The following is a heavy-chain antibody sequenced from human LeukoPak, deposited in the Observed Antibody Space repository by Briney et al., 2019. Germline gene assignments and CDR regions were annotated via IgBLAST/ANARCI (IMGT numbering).Heavy chain of an antibody. CDR3: ARYDYGRSGFDY. V-gene: IGHV3-66*01. D-gene: IGHD5-12*01. CDR2: IYSGGTT. CDR1: GFTVSTNY. Sequence: PGGSLRLSCAASGFTVSTNYMTWVRQAPGKRLEWVSVIYSGGTTYYADSVKGRFSISRDNSKNTLYLQMNSLRAEDTAVYYCARYDYGRSGFDYWGQGTLVTVSS. J-gene: IGHJ4*02.